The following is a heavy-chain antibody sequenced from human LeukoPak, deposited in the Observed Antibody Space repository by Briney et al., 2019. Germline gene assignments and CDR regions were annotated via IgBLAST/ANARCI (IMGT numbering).Heavy chain of an antibody. D-gene: IGHD1-26*01. CDR2: VPYDGSNK. Sequence: PGGSLRLSCAASGFTFSSYAMHWVRQAPGKGLEWVAVVPYDGSNKYYADSVKGRFTISRDNSKNTLYLQMNSLRAEDTAVYYCAREVGATTFDYWGQGTLVTVSS. CDR3: AREVGATTFDY. J-gene: IGHJ4*02. CDR1: GFTFSSYA. V-gene: IGHV3-30-3*01.